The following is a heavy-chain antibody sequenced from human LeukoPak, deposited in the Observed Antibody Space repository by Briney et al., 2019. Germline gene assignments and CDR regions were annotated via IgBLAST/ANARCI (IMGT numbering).Heavy chain of an antibody. CDR3: ARDPTDCSGGSCYGVDAFDI. CDR1: GFSFSTYG. CDR2: ISSSSSYI. V-gene: IGHV3-21*01. J-gene: IGHJ3*02. Sequence: GGSLRLSCAASGFSFSTYGMHWVRQAPGKGLEWVSSISSSSSYIYYADSVKGRFTISRDNAKNSLYLQMNSLRAEDTAVYYCARDPTDCSGGSCYGVDAFDIWGQGTMVTVSS. D-gene: IGHD2-15*01.